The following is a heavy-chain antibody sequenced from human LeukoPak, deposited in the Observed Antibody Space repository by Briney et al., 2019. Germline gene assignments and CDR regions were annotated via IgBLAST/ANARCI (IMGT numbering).Heavy chain of an antibody. D-gene: IGHD4-23*01. J-gene: IGHJ4*02. CDR2: IYNSGST. CDR1: GFTVSTNY. CDR3: GRGAGNEGFDY. V-gene: IGHV3-53*01. Sequence: PGGSLRLSCAASGFTVSTNYMTWVRQAPGKGLEWVSVIYNSGSTYYADSVKGRFTISRGNSKNTLYLQMNSLRADDTAVYYCGRGAGNEGFDYWGQGTLVTVSS.